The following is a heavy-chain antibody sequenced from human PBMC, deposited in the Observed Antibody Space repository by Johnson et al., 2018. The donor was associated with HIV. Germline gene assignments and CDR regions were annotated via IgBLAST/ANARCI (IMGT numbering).Heavy chain of an antibody. CDR1: GFTISTKY. CDR3: ARGGGWWLQLGGAFDI. D-gene: IGHD5-24*01. CDR2: ISIGGST. V-gene: IGHV3-66*01. Sequence: VQLVESGGGLVQPGGSLRLSCAASGFTISTKYFNWVRQAPGKGLEWVSVISIGGSTYYADSVKGRFTISRDNSKNTLYLQMNSLRAEDTAIYYCARGGGWWLQLGGAFDIWGQGTMVTVSS. J-gene: IGHJ3*02.